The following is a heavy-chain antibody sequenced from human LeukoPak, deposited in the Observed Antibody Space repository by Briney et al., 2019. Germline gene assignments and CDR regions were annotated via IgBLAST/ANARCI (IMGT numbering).Heavy chain of an antibody. J-gene: IGHJ4*02. Sequence: GGSLRLSCAASGFTFSSFSMNWVRQAPGKGLEWVSSISRRSTYIYYADSVKGRFTISRDNAKNSLYLQMNSLRAEDTAVYYCARVPSDIVVVEPATPDFWGQGTLVTVSS. D-gene: IGHD2-15*01. V-gene: IGHV3-21*01. CDR1: GFTFSSFS. CDR2: ISRRSTYI. CDR3: ARVPSDIVVVEPATPDF.